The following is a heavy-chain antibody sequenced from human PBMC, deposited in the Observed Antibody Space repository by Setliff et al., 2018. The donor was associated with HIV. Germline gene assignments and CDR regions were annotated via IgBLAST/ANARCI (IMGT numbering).Heavy chain of an antibody. J-gene: IGHJ4*02. CDR3: ARQLDYTNGRYFDY. D-gene: IGHD4-4*01. V-gene: IGHV3-11*01. CDR2: ISGSGGTR. Sequence: LRLSCAAPGFTFSDYQMNWVRQAPGKGLEWISYISGSGGTRDYADSVKGRFTVSKDNAKSSMHLQMNSLRAEDTAVYYCARQLDYTNGRYFDYWGPGTLVTVSS. CDR1: GFTFSDYQ.